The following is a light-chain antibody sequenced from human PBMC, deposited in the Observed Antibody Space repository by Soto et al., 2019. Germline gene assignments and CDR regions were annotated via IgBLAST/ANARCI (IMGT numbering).Light chain of an antibody. V-gene: IGKV3-11*01. CDR1: QGIHTY. CDR2: DAS. J-gene: IGKJ2*01. Sequence: ETVLTQSPSTLSSSPGERATLSCRASQGIHTYLAWYQQKAGKAPRLLIYDASNRATGIPARFSGSGSGTDFTLTISSLEPADCAVYYCQQRGNWPTYTFGQGTKLEIK. CDR3: QQRGNWPTYT.